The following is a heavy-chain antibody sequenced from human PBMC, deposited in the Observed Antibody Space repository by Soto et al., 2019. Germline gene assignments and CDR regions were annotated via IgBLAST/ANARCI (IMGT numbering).Heavy chain of an antibody. Sequence: QVQLVQSAAEVKKPGSSVKVSCKASGGTFSSYAISWVRQAPGQGLEWMGGIIPIFGTANYAQKFQGRVTITADESTSTAYMELSSLRSEDTAVYYCARDGGGSYYGSPHGSGMDVWGQGTTVTVSS. CDR3: ARDGGGSYYGSPHGSGMDV. D-gene: IGHD1-26*01. J-gene: IGHJ6*02. V-gene: IGHV1-69*01. CDR1: GGTFSSYA. CDR2: IIPIFGTA.